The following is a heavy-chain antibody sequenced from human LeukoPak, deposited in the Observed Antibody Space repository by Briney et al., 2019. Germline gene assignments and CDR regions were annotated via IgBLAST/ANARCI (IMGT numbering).Heavy chain of an antibody. Sequence: GGSLRLSCAASGFTFSSYAMHWVRQAPGKGLEWVAVISYDGSNKYYADSVKGRFTISRDNSKNTLYLQMNSLRAEDTAVYYCARQGDDYWGHGTLVTVSS. CDR2: ISYDGSNK. J-gene: IGHJ4*01. CDR1: GFTFSSYA. CDR3: ARQGDDY. D-gene: IGHD3-16*01. V-gene: IGHV3-30*04.